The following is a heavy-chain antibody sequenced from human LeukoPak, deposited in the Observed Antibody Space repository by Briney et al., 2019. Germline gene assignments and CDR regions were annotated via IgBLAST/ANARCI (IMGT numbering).Heavy chain of an antibody. CDR3: ATMFGESSDFDH. CDR2: LHSSGET. D-gene: IGHD3-10*02. Sequence: SETLSLTCVVSGVSISAYYWNWIRQPAGKGLEWIGRLHSSGETTSNPSLMSRATMSLDTSRNHFSLNLTSVTAADTAIYYCATMFGESSDFDHWGQGTLVTVSS. CDR1: GVSISAYY. V-gene: IGHV4-4*07. J-gene: IGHJ4*02.